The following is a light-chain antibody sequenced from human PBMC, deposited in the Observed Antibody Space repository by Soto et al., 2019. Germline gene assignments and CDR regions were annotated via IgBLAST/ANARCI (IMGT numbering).Light chain of an antibody. J-gene: IGKJ1*01. Sequence: EIVLTQSPATLSLSPGERATLSCRASQSIGYYLAWYQEKPCQAPRLLIYDASIRATGIPARFSGSWSGTDFTLTINGLEPEDSAVYYCQQRGNWPPTWTFGQGTKVEIK. V-gene: IGKV3-11*01. CDR3: QQRGNWPPTWT. CDR2: DAS. CDR1: QSIGYY.